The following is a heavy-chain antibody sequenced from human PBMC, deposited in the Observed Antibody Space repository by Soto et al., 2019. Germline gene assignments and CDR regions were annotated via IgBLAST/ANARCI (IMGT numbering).Heavy chain of an antibody. CDR3: VRTSSY. CDR2: IFGGGTT. J-gene: IGHJ4*02. D-gene: IGHD2-2*01. Sequence: EVQVVASGGGLIQPGGSLRLSCAASGFAVNSDYMSWVRQAPGKGLEWVSVIFGGGTTLYSDSVKGRFTISRDNSKNTVFLQMNSLRLEDTAVYYCVRTSSYWGQGTLVTVSS. CDR1: GFAVNSDY. V-gene: IGHV3-53*01.